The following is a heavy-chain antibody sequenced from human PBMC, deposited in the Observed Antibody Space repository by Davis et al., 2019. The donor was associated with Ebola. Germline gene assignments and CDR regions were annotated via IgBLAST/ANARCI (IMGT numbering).Heavy chain of an antibody. Sequence: ASVKVSCKASGYTFTGSYMHWVRQAPGQGLEWMGWINPNSGGTNYAQKFQGRVTMTRDTSISTAYMDLSRLTSDDTAVYSCARESDAVGASTTDDAFDVWGQGTMVTVSS. CDR3: ARESDAVGASTTDDAFDV. J-gene: IGHJ3*01. D-gene: IGHD1-26*01. V-gene: IGHV1-2*02. CDR1: GYTFTGSY. CDR2: INPNSGGT.